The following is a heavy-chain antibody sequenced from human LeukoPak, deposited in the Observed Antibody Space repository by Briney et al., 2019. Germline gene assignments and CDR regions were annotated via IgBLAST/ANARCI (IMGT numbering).Heavy chain of an antibody. Sequence: SETLSLTCTVSSGSISSGSYYWSWIRQPAGKGLEWIGRIYTSGSTNYNPSLKSRVTISVDTSKNQFSLKLSSVTAADTAVYYCARVRITMVRGVPAGDYYGMDVWGQGTTVTVSS. J-gene: IGHJ6*02. CDR1: SGSISSGSYY. CDR3: ARVRITMVRGVPAGDYYGMDV. CDR2: IYTSGST. D-gene: IGHD3-10*01. V-gene: IGHV4-61*02.